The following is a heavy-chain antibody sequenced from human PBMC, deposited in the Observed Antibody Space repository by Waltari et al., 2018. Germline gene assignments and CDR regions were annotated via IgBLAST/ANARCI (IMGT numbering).Heavy chain of an antibody. CDR1: GYAVNSGFY. D-gene: IGHD2-2*03. CDR3: SRQVLGYCTSAACRRLES. V-gene: IGHV4-38-2*01. CDR2: IYHDGTP. J-gene: IGHJ4*02. Sequence: QVQLQESGPGLVKSSETLSLTCDVSGYAVNSGFYCGWIRQAPGKGLEWVATIYHDGTPFYNPSLKSRLSVSMDTSKNQISLTLKSVTAADTALYYCSRQVLGYCTSAACRRLESWGQGTLVTVSS.